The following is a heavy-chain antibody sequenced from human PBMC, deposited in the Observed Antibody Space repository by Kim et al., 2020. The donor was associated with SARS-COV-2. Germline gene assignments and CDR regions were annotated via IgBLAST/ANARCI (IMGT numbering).Heavy chain of an antibody. V-gene: IGHV4-39*01. CDR2: IYYSGST. Sequence: SETLSLTCTVSGGSISSSSYYWGWIRQPPGKGLEWIGSIYYSGSTYYNPSLKSRVTISVDTSKNQFSLKLSSVTAADTAVYYCARRTYSSGWYFDYWGQGTLVTVSS. J-gene: IGHJ4*02. CDR3: ARRTYSSGWYFDY. CDR1: GGSISSSSYY. D-gene: IGHD6-19*01.